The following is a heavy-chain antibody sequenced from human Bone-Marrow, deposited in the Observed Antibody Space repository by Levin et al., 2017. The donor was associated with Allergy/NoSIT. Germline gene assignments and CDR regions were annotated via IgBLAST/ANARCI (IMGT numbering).Heavy chain of an antibody. Sequence: LSLTCAASGFIFSNYVMSWVRQPPGKGLEWVASIRGSGTPTYYADSVQGRFTISRYNSRNTLYLQMNSLKAEDTAVYSCAKDPTNSGWYFDYWGQGTLVTVSS. CDR3: AKDPTNSGWYFDY. D-gene: IGHD4-23*01. CDR1: GFIFSNYV. J-gene: IGHJ4*02. V-gene: IGHV3-23*01. CDR2: IRGSGTPT.